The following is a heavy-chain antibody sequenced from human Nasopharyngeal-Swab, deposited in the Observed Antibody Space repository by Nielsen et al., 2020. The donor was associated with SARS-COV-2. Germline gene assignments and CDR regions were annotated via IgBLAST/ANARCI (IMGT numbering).Heavy chain of an antibody. J-gene: IGHJ4*02. Sequence: VRQAPGKGPEWVSAISGSGGSTYYADSVKGRFTISRDNSKNTLYLQMNSLRAVDTAVYYCAKDRNDYIWGSYRLTFDYWGQGTLVTVSS. V-gene: IGHV3-23*01. D-gene: IGHD3-16*02. CDR2: ISGSGGST. CDR3: AKDRNDYIWGSYRLTFDY.